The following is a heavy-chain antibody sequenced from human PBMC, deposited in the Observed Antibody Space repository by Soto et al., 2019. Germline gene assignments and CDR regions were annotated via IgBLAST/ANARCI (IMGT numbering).Heavy chain of an antibody. D-gene: IGHD5-18*01. CDR1: GYTFTGYY. V-gene: IGHV1-2*04. CDR2: INPNSGGT. J-gene: IGHJ6*02. CDR3: ATPRYTAMELPYYYYGMDV. Sequence: ASVKVSCKASGYTFTGYYMHWVRQAPGQGLEWMGWINPNSGGTSYAQKFQGWVTMTRDTSRSTAYMELSRLRSEDTAVYYCATPRYTAMELPYYYYGMDVWGQGTKVTVSS.